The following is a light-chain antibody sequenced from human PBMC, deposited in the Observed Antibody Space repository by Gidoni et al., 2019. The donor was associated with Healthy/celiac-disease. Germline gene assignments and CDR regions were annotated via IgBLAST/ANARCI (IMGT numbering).Light chain of an antibody. CDR3: QQYNNWPTIT. J-gene: IGKJ5*01. CDR1: QSVSSN. V-gene: IGKV3-15*01. Sequence: EIVMTQSPATLSVSPGERATLSCRASQSVSSNLAWYQQKPGQAPRLLIYGASTRATGIPDRFSGSGSGTEFTLTISSLQSEDFAVYYCQQYNNWPTITFGQXTRLEIK. CDR2: GAS.